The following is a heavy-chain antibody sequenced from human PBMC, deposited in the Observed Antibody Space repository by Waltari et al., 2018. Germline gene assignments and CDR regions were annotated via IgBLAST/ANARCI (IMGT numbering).Heavy chain of an antibody. J-gene: IGHJ4*02. D-gene: IGHD3-10*01. V-gene: IGHV3-53*01. CDR3: ARDAPDGTGPFDY. CDR2: VYSDGGT. Sequence: EVQLVESGGGLIHPGGSLILSCTASGFSVSGKYMYWVRLPPGKGLEWVAVVYSDGGTYYTDSVKGRFITSRDNSKNTLYLQMNSLRAEDTAVYYCARDAPDGTGPFDYWGQGTLVTVSS. CDR1: GFSVSGKY.